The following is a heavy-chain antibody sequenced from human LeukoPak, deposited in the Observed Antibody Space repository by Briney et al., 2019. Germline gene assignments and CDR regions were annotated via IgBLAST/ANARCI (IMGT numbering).Heavy chain of an antibody. V-gene: IGHV3-11*01. J-gene: IGHJ6*02. CDR2: ISSSGSTI. CDR3: ARGRGSGWQNAHYYYYGMDV. D-gene: IGHD6-19*01. Sequence: GGSLRLSCAASGFTFSDYYMSWIRQAPGKGLEWVSYISSSGSTIYYADSVKGRFTISRDNAKNSLYLQMNSLRAEDTAVYYCARGRGSGWQNAHYYYYGMDVWGQGTTVTVSS. CDR1: GFTFSDYY.